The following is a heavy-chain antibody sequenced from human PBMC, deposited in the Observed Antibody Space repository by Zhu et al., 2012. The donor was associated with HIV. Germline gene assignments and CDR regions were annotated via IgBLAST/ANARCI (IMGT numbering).Heavy chain of an antibody. D-gene: IGHD1-1*01. V-gene: IGHV3-21*01. CDR3: TREDCSGGTCHSNLDL. CDR1: EFLFGSHG. CDR2: ITSSSSYI. J-gene: IGHJ5*02. Sequence: EAQLVESGGGLVKPGGSLRLSCTASEFLFGSHGMNWVRQALGKGLEWVAGITSSSSYIYYSDSVKGRFTISRDNGEKSLSLEMNNLRVEDTGLYYCTREDCSGGTCHSNLDLWGQGNVGPPSPQ.